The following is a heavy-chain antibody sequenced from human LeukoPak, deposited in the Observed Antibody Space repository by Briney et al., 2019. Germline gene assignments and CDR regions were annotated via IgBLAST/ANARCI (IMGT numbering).Heavy chain of an antibody. V-gene: IGHV1-46*01. Sequence: ASVKVSCKASGYSFSTHWMHWVRQAPGQGLEWMGIINPSGGFTSYAQKLQGRVTVTRDMSTSTVYMELSNLRSEDTAVYYCARMMTPRHYYDRSGYYYGAFDIWGQGTMVTVSS. CDR2: INPSGGFT. CDR3: ARMMTPRHYYDRSGYYYGAFDI. D-gene: IGHD3-22*01. J-gene: IGHJ3*02. CDR1: GYSFSTHW.